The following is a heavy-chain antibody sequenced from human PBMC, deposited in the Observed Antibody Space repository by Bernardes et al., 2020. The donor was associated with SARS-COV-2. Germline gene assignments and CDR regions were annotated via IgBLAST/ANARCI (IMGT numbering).Heavy chain of an antibody. CDR1: GGSFTGSY. D-gene: IGHD6-25*01. V-gene: IGHV4-34*01. CDR3: ARTPRASRIAAIRGGSFDI. CDR2: INDRGNS. Sequence: SETLSLTCAVYGGSFTGSYWSWVRQPPGKALEWIGEINDRGNSNYSPSLKSRLSLSVDVARNQFSMELTSVSAADTAVYFCARTPRASRIAAIRGGSFDIWGRGTGVTVAS. J-gene: IGHJ3*02.